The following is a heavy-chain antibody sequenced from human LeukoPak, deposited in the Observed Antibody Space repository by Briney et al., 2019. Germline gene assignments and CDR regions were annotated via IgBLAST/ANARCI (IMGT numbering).Heavy chain of an antibody. CDR2: ISWNSNNI. D-gene: IGHD6-19*01. CDR3: AKDGDYGGGVTGTVNYFDS. J-gene: IGHJ4*02. Sequence: GGSLRLSCAASGFTFDDYAMHWVRQVPGKGLEWVSGISWNSNNIAYADSVKGRFTISRDNAKNSLYLQMNSLRAEDTALYYCAKDGDYGGGVTGTVNYFDSWGQGTLVTVSS. V-gene: IGHV3-9*01. CDR1: GFTFDDYA.